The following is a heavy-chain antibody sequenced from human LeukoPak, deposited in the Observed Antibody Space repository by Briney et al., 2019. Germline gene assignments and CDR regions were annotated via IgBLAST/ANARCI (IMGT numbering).Heavy chain of an antibody. V-gene: IGHV3-23*01. Sequence: PGGSLRLSCAASGFTFSSYAMSWVRQAPGKGLEWVSAISGSGGSTYYADSVKGRFTISRDNSKNTLYLQMNSLRAEDTAVYYCAKFPGYHDSGGYWLWGQGTLVTVSS. J-gene: IGHJ4*02. D-gene: IGHD3-22*01. CDR3: AKFPGYHDSGGYWL. CDR2: ISGSGGST. CDR1: GFTFSSYA.